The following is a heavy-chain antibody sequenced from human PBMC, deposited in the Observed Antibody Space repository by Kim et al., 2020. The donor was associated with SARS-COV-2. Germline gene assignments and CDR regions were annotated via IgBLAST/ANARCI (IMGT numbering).Heavy chain of an antibody. CDR3: ARQYDILTGYPAYYFDY. D-gene: IGHD3-9*01. CDR1: GGSISSSSYY. Sequence: SETLSLTCTVSGGSISSSSYYWGWIRQPPGKGLEWVGSIYYSGSTYYNPSLKSRVTISVDTSKNQFSLKLSSVTAADTAVYYCARQYDILTGYPAYYFDYWGQGPLVTVSS. V-gene: IGHV4-39*01. CDR2: IYYSGST. J-gene: IGHJ4*02.